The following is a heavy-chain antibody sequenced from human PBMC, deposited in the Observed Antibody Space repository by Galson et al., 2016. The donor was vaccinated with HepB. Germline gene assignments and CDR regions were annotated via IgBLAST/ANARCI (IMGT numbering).Heavy chain of an antibody. J-gene: IGHJ6*02. Sequence: SLRLSCAASGFTFSNFAMHWVRQAPGKGLEWVAVIWYDGTSKYYVDSVKGRFTISREDGENSLYLQMNSLRAGDTAVYHCARGLRAGYYWSFDVWGQGTTVTVSS. CDR2: IWYDGTSK. D-gene: IGHD1-26*01. V-gene: IGHV3-33*01. CDR3: ARGLRAGYYWSFDV. CDR1: GFTFSNFA.